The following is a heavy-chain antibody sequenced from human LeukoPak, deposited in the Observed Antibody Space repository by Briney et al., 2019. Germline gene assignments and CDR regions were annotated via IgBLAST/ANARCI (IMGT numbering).Heavy chain of an antibody. CDR1: GFTFSSYW. CDR2: INTDGSTT. V-gene: IGHV3-74*01. Sequence: PGGSLRLSCAASGFTFSSYWMHWVRQAPGKGLVWVSRINTDGSTTNYADSVKGRFTISRDNAKNTLYLQMNSLRAEDTAVYYCARDLWSCSSTSCYVDWGQGTLVTVSS. CDR3: ARDLWSCSSTSCYVD. D-gene: IGHD2-2*01. J-gene: IGHJ4*02.